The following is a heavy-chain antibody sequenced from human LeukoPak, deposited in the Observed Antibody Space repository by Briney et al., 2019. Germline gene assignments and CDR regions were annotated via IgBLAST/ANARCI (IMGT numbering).Heavy chain of an antibody. V-gene: IGHV4-59*01. Sequence: SETLSLTCTVSGGSISSYYWSWIRQSPGKKLECIGYIYYSGSTNYNPSLKSRVTISVDTSKNQFSLKLSSVTAADTAVYYCARVRGSTYYDILTGPTTPYYYYGMDVWGQGTTVTVSS. CDR1: GGSISSYY. J-gene: IGHJ6*02. D-gene: IGHD3-9*01. CDR2: IYYSGST. CDR3: ARVRGSTYYDILTGPTTPYYYYGMDV.